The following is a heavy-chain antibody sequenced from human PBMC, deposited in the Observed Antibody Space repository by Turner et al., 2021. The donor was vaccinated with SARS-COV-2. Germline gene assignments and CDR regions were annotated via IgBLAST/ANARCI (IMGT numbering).Heavy chain of an antibody. D-gene: IGHD3-22*01. CDR3: ARARGVDYYDSRGQRFDP. J-gene: IGHJ5*02. CDR2: IITIFGTA. CDR1: GGPVSSYA. Sequence: QVQLVQSGAEVMPPGSSVKVSCKASGGPVSSYAISWVRQAPGQGLEWMGGIITIFGTANYAQKFQGRVTMTADESTRTAYMELSSLRSEDTAVDDCARARGVDYYDSRGQRFDPWGQGTLVTVSS. V-gene: IGHV1-69*01.